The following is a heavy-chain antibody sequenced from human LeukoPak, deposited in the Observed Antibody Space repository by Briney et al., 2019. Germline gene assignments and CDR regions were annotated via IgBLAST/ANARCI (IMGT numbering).Heavy chain of an antibody. D-gene: IGHD3-22*01. V-gene: IGHV3-23*01. J-gene: IGHJ6*02. Sequence: GGSLRLSCAASGFTFSTYAMIRVRQAPGKGLEWVSTISGRDDSTYYADSVKGRFTISRDNSKNTLYLQMNSLRAEDTAVYYCARDNAISSGYLWNYGMDVWGQGTTVTVSS. CDR3: ARDNAISSGYLWNYGMDV. CDR2: ISGRDDST. CDR1: GFTFSTYA.